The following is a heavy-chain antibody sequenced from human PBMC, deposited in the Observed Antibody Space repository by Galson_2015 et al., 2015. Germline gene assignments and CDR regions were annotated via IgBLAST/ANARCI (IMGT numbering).Heavy chain of an antibody. Sequence: TLSLTCTVSGGSISSENYYWGWIRQPPGKGLEWIGSIYYSGSTYYNPSLKSRVTISVDTSKNKFSLKLSSVTAADTAVYYCARQYSNYDWYFDLWGRGTLDTVSS. V-gene: IGHV4-39*01. J-gene: IGHJ2*01. CDR1: GGSISSENYY. CDR3: ARQYSNYDWYFDL. D-gene: IGHD4-11*01. CDR2: IYYSGST.